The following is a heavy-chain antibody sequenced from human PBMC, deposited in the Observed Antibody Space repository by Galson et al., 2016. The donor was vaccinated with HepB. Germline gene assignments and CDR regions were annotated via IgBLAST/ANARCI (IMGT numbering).Heavy chain of an antibody. CDR2: LYSGGST. J-gene: IGHJ2*01. Sequence: SLRLPCAASGFIVSSNDMSWVRQAPGKGVEWVSDLYSGGSTDYADAVQGRFTISRDKSKNTLYLQMNSLRAEDTAVYYCASLRFKGFDLWGRGTLVTVSS. V-gene: IGHV3-53*01. CDR3: ASLRFKGFDL. CDR1: GFIVSSND. D-gene: IGHD3-3*01.